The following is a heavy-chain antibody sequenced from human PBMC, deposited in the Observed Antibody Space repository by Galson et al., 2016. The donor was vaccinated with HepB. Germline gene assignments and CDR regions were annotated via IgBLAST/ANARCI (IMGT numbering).Heavy chain of an antibody. J-gene: IGHJ4*02. D-gene: IGHD1-14*01. CDR3: ERFGTEITPGGPFDS. Sequence: PALVKPTQTLTLTCTFSGFSLSTSGVGVGWIRQPPGRALEWLALIFWNDDKRYSPSLKSRLTITKDTSKNHVVLTVTNMDPVDTATYYFERFGTEITPGGPFDSWGQGTLVTVSS. CDR2: IFWNDDK. CDR1: GFSLSTSGVG. V-gene: IGHV2-5*01.